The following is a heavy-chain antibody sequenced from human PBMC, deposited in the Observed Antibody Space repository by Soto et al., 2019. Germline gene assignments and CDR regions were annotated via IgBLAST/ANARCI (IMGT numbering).Heavy chain of an antibody. CDR3: ARFLTITVTSYYYYYYGMDV. D-gene: IGHD4-17*01. Sequence: PGESLKISCKGSGYSFTSYWIGWVRQMPGEGLEWMGTIYPGDSDTRYSPSFQGQVTISADKSISTAYLQWSSLKASDTAMYYCARFLTITVTSYYYYYYGMDVWGQGTTVTVSS. CDR1: GYSFTSYW. CDR2: IYPGDSDT. V-gene: IGHV5-51*01. J-gene: IGHJ6*02.